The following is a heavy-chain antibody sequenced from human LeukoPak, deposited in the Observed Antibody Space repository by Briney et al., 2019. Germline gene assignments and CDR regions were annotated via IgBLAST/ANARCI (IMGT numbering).Heavy chain of an antibody. CDR2: IYYSGST. CDR1: GGSISSYY. J-gene: IGHJ4*02. V-gene: IGHV4-59*01. Sequence: SETLSLTCTVSGGSISSYYWSWIRQPPGKGLEWIGYIYYSGSTNYNPSLKSRVTISVDTSKNQFSLKLSSVTAADTAVYYCARAYGYSSGWYGSQVFDYWGQGTLVTVSS. D-gene: IGHD6-19*01. CDR3: ARAYGYSSGWYGSQVFDY.